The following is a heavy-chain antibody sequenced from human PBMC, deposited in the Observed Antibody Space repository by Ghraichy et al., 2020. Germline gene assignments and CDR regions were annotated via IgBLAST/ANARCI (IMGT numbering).Heavy chain of an antibody. Sequence: SVKVSCTSSGGSFNNYAISWVRQAPGQGLEWMGRIVPTFQTAEYAPKFEGRVTITADESTNTAYLDLSSLRSEDTAVYYCARDPGLALHDWKYEDYWGQGTLVTVSS. D-gene: IGHD1-7*01. J-gene: IGHJ4*02. CDR1: GGSFNNYA. V-gene: IGHV1-69*13. CDR3: ARDPGLALHDWKYEDY. CDR2: IVPTFQTA.